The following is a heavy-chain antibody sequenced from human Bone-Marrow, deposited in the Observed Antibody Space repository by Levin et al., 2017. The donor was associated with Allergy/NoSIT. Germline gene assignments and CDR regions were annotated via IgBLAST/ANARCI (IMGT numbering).Heavy chain of an antibody. D-gene: IGHD3-10*01. V-gene: IGHV4-30-2*01. Sequence: ASETLSLTCTVSGDSVSSGNYCWSWIRQPPGKALEWIGYIFRSGSTYYNPSLKSRVTISIDKSKNQFFLNLNSVTAADTAVYYCANSGGSDAFDIWGHGTMVIVSS. CDR3: ANSGGSDAFDI. J-gene: IGHJ3*02. CDR1: GDSVSSGNYC. CDR2: IFRSGST.